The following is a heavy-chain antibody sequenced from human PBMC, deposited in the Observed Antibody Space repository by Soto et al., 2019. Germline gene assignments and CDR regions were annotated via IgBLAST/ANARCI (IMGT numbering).Heavy chain of an antibody. CDR3: ASPRDYGVSNTNCFIAFDI. CDR2: ISHSGTYI. V-gene: IGHV3-21*01. Sequence: ESGGSLVKPGDSLRLSCAASGFTFGDYIMNWVRQAPGRGLEWVASISHSGTYIFYADSVKGRFTISRDKAKDSLFLQMNRLRVEDTAIYYCASPRDYGVSNTNCFIAFDIWGQGTGVTVSS. D-gene: IGHD2-2*01. J-gene: IGHJ3*02. CDR1: GFTFGDYI.